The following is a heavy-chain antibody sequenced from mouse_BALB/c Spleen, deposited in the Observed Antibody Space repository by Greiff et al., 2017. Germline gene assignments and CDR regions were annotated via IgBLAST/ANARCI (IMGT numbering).Heavy chain of an antibody. CDR1: GFTFSSYT. Sequence: EVMLVESGGGLVQPGGSLKLSCAASGFTFSSYTMSWVRQTPEKRLEWVAYISNGGGSTYYPDTVKGRFTISRDNAKNTLYLQMSSLKSEDTAMYYCARRRYDDYAMDYWGQGTSVTVSS. D-gene: IGHD2-14*01. CDR2: ISNGGGST. J-gene: IGHJ4*01. CDR3: ARRRYDDYAMDY. V-gene: IGHV5-12-2*01.